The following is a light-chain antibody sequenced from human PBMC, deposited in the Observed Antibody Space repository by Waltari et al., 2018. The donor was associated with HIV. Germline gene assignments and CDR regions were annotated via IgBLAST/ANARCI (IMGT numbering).Light chain of an antibody. V-gene: IGLV2-8*01. Sequence: QSALTQPPSASGSPGHSVAISCTGTSSDVGRYNYVSWYQQYPGKAPKLIIFEVSKRPSGVPDRFFGSKSGNTASLTVSGLQAEDEADYYCSSHGGSNNFVVFGGGTKLTVL. CDR1: SSDVGRYNY. CDR3: SSHGGSNNFVV. J-gene: IGLJ2*01. CDR2: EVS.